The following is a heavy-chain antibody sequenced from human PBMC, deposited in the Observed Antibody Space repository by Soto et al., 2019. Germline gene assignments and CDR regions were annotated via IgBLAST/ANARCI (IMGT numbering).Heavy chain of an antibody. CDR1: GYTFTSYA. CDR3: ANRTPKGYYYGMDV. J-gene: IGHJ6*02. Sequence: ASVKVSCKASGYTFTSYAMHWVRQAPGQRLEWMGWINAGNGNTKYSQKFQDRVTITRDTSASTAYMELSSLRSEDTAVYYCANRTPKGYYYGMDVWGQGTQVTVSS. V-gene: IGHV1-3*01. D-gene: IGHD2-15*01. CDR2: INAGNGNT.